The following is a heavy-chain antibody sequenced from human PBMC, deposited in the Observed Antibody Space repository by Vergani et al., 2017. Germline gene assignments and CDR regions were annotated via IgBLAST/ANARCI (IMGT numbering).Heavy chain of an antibody. CDR2: IEFDESNQ. V-gene: IGHV3-30*02. J-gene: IGHJ4*02. CDR1: GFTLSNYN. CDR3: AKHFRGWGINY. Sequence: QVQLVESGGGVVQRGGSLRLSCATSGFTLSNYNMQWIRQGQGKGLEFVAFIEFDESNQYYADSVKCRFTLSRDFSKNTLYLQMNSLRTDDTATYYCAKHFRGWGINYWGQGTQVIVSS. D-gene: IGHD3-16*01.